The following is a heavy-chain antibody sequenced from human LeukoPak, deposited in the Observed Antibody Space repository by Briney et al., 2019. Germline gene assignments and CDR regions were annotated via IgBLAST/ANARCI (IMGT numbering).Heavy chain of an antibody. V-gene: IGHV3-33*01. D-gene: IGHD3-22*01. CDR1: GFTFSSYG. Sequence: GGSLRLSYAASGFTFSSYGMHWVRQAPGKGLEWVAVIWYDGSNKYYADSVKGRFTISRDNSKNTLYLQMNSLRAEDTAVYYCATDYYDSSVPDAFDIWGQGTMVTVSS. CDR2: IWYDGSNK. J-gene: IGHJ3*02. CDR3: ATDYYDSSVPDAFDI.